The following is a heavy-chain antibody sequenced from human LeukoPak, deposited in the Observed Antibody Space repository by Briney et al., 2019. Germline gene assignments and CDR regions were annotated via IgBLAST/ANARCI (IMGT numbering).Heavy chain of an antibody. V-gene: IGHV1-24*01. D-gene: IGHD2-15*01. CDR1: GYTLTELS. J-gene: IGHJ4*02. Sequence: ASVKVSCKVSGYTLTELSMHWVRQAPGKGLEWMGGFDPEDGETIYAQKIQGRVTMTEDTSTDTAYMELSSLRSEDTAVYYCATDHPRYCSGGSCSSFDYWGQGTLVTVSS. CDR3: ATDHPRYCSGGSCSSFDY. CDR2: FDPEDGET.